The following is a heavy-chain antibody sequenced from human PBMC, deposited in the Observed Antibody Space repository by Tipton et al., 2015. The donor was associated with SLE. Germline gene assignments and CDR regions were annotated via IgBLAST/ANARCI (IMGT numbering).Heavy chain of an antibody. V-gene: IGHV4-59*11. CDR3: ARRKAVAGTD. Sequence: TLSLTCTVSGGSISSHYWSWIRQPPGKGLEWIGYIYYSGSTNYNPSLKSRVTISVDTSKNQFSLKLGSVTAAGTAVYYCARRKAVAGTDWGQGTLVTVSS. D-gene: IGHD6-19*01. CDR2: IYYSGST. CDR1: GGSISSHY. J-gene: IGHJ4*02.